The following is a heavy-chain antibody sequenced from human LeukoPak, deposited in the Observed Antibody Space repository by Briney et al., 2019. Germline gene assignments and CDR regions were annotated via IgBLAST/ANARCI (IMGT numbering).Heavy chain of an antibody. Sequence: SGTLSLTSGVSGGSLSNTNCWSCVRQPPGQGLEWFGEMALTALTNYNPSIESPVTVCLDKSKNPICRNLTSVTAAAPCVSFRSRENAAFSPFGYWGQETLVTVLS. CDR1: GGSLSNTNC. CDR3: SRENAAFSPFGY. CDR2: MALTALT. V-gene: IGHV4-4*02. D-gene: IGHD6-25*01. J-gene: IGHJ4*02.